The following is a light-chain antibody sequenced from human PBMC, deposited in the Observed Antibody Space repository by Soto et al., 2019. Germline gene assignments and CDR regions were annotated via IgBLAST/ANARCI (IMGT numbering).Light chain of an antibody. CDR3: QQRSNWYT. J-gene: IGKJ2*01. CDR2: DAS. CDR1: QSVSRY. V-gene: IGKV3-11*01. Sequence: EIVLTQSPATLSLSPGERATLSCRARQSVSRYLAWYQQKPGQAPRLLIYDASNRATGIPARFSGSGSGTAVTLTISSLEPEDFAVYYCQQRSNWYTFGQGTKLEIK.